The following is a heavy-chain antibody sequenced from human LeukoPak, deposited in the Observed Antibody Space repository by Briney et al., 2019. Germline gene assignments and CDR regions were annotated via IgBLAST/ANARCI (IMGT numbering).Heavy chain of an antibody. V-gene: IGHV4-61*02. Sequence: PSETLSLTCAVSGGSISSGSYYWSWIRQPAGKGLEWIGRIYTSGSTNYNPSLKSRVTISVDTSKNQFSLKLSSVTAADTAVYYCARHSRYDSSGPNPESDWFDPWGQGTLVTVSS. J-gene: IGHJ5*02. CDR2: IYTSGST. D-gene: IGHD3-22*01. CDR3: ARHSRYDSSGPNPESDWFDP. CDR1: GGSISSGSYY.